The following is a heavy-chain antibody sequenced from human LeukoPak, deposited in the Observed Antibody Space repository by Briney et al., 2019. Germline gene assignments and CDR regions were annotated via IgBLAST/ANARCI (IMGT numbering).Heavy chain of an antibody. Sequence: ASVKVSCKASGYTFTSYGISWVWQAPGQGLEWMGWIGAYNGNTNYAQKLQGRVTMTTDTSTSTAYMELRSLRSDDTAVYYCARRFQYDFWSGYYPWYYYGMDVWGQGTTVTVSS. CDR1: GYTFTSYG. J-gene: IGHJ6*02. CDR2: IGAYNGNT. D-gene: IGHD3-3*01. CDR3: ARRFQYDFWSGYYPWYYYGMDV. V-gene: IGHV1-18*01.